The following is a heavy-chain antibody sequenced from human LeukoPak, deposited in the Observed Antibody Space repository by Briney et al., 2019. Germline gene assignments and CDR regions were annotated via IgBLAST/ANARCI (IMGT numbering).Heavy chain of an antibody. V-gene: IGHV4-39*07. J-gene: IGHJ4*02. Sequence: SETLSLTCTVSGGSISSSSYYWGWIRQPPGKGLEWIGSIYYSGSTYYNPSLKSRVTISVDTSKNQFSLKLSSVTAADTAVYYCARRNYYGSGSPLYYFDYWGQGTLVTVSS. CDR1: GGSISSSSYY. CDR3: ARRNYYGSGSPLYYFDY. CDR2: IYYSGST. D-gene: IGHD3-10*01.